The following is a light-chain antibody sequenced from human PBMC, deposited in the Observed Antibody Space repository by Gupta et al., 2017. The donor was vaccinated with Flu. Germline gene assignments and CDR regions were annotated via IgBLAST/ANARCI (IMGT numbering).Light chain of an antibody. CDR1: QSISSW. Sequence: VGNRITSTCRASQSISSWLAWYQQNPGKAPKLLIHAASTLESGVPSRFSGSGSETEFTLTSSSLQPDDFATYYCQQYHYYWTFGQGTKVEIK. J-gene: IGKJ1*01. V-gene: IGKV1-5*03. CDR3: QQYHYYWT. CDR2: AAS.